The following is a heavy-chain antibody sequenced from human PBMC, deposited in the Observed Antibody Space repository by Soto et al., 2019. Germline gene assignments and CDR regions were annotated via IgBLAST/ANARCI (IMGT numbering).Heavy chain of an antibody. CDR1: GFTFTSHA. Sequence: EVQLVQSGGGLVQPGGSLRLSCVGSGFTFTSHAINWVRQAPGKGLEWLAYISGDGSAIFEADSVKGRFAVSRDNAKTPLYLQMNSLRDDDTAVYYCARDSGYDYRLDFWGQGILVTVSS. CDR2: ISGDGSAI. D-gene: IGHD5-12*01. J-gene: IGHJ4*02. CDR3: ARDSGYDYRLDF. V-gene: IGHV3-48*02.